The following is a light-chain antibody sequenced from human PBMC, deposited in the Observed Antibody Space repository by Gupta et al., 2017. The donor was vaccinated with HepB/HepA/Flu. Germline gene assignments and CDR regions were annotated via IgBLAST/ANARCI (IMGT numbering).Light chain of an antibody. CDR2: GAT. CDR1: QSVTSNY. J-gene: IGKJ1*01. Sequence: EIVLTQSPGTLSLSPGERATLSCRASQSVTSNYLAWYQQKPGQAPRLLIHGATNRATGIPDRFSGSGSGTDFTLTIGRLEPEDFAVYFCQQYGSSPGTFGKGTKVEIK. CDR3: QQYGSSPGT. V-gene: IGKV3-20*01.